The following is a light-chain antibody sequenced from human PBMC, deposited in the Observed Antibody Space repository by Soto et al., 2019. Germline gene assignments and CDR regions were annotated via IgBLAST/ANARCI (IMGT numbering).Light chain of an antibody. V-gene: IGKV4-1*01. CDR3: QQYYSTPLT. Sequence: DIVMTQSPDSLAVSLGERVTINCKSSQSVLYSSNNKNYLAWYQQKPGQPPKPLIYWASTRESGVPDRFSGSGSGTDFTLTISSLQAEDVAVYYCQQYYSTPLTFGGGTKVDIK. J-gene: IGKJ4*01. CDR2: WAS. CDR1: QSVLYSSNNKNY.